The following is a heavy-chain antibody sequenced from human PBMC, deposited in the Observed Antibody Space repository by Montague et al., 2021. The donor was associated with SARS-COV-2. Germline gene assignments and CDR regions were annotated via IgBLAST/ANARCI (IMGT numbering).Heavy chain of an antibody. J-gene: IGHJ6*02. Sequence: CAISGDSVAELRGRSEEHTPALQSRSERVCRLFLGTKWYNDYAVSVRGRVTINPDTSKNQFSLHLNSVTPEDTAIYYCTSGREGNYNVMDVWGQGTTVTVSS. D-gene: IGHD1-1*01. CDR1: GDSVAELRGR. CDR2: LFLGTKWYN. CDR3: TSGREGNYNVMDV. V-gene: IGHV6-1*01.